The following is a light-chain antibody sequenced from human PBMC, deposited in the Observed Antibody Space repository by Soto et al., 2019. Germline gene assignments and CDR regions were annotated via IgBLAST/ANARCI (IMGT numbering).Light chain of an antibody. V-gene: IGKV1-39*01. CDR1: QSISSY. J-gene: IGKJ2*01. CDR2: AAS. Sequence: DIQMTQSPSSLSASVGDRVTITCRASQSISSYLNWYQQKPGKAPKLLIYAASSLQSGVPSRFSGSGSGTDFTLTISSLQPEDSAVYYCQQQGTFGQGTKLEIK. CDR3: QQQGT.